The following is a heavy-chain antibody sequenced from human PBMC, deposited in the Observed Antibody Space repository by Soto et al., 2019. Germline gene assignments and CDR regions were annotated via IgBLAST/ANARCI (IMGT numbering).Heavy chain of an antibody. Sequence: ASVKVSCKASGYTFTIYAMHWVLQAPGQRLEWMGWINAGNGNTKYSQKFQGRVTITRDTSASTAYMELSSLRSEDTAVYYCAREFLNYDFWSGYYPSYYYYYYMDVWGKGTTVTVSS. J-gene: IGHJ6*03. D-gene: IGHD3-3*01. V-gene: IGHV1-3*01. CDR2: INAGNGNT. CDR3: AREFLNYDFWSGYYPSYYYYYYMDV. CDR1: GYTFTIYA.